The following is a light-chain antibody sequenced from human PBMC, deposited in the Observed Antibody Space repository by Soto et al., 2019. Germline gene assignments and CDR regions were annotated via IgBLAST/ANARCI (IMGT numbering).Light chain of an antibody. Sequence: QSALTQPPSASGSPGQSVTISCTGTSSDVGFYNYVSWYQQHPGKAPKLIISEVSQRPSGVPDRFSGSKSGNTASLTVSGLQAEDEAYYCCSSYAGTNNFVFGTGTKLTVL. CDR1: SSDVGFYNY. V-gene: IGLV2-8*01. CDR2: EVS. CDR3: SSYAGTNNFV. J-gene: IGLJ1*01.